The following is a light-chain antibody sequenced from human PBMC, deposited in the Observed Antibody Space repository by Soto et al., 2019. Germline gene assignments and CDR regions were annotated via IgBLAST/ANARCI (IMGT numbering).Light chain of an antibody. Sequence: DIQMTRSPSTLSASVGDRLTITCRASQSISNWLAWYQQRPGKAPKLLIFDASSLESGVPSRFSGSGSGTEFTLTISSLQPDDFATYYCQQYNTYSKTFGQGTKVDI. CDR1: QSISNW. CDR2: DAS. CDR3: QQYNTYSKT. V-gene: IGKV1-5*01. J-gene: IGKJ1*01.